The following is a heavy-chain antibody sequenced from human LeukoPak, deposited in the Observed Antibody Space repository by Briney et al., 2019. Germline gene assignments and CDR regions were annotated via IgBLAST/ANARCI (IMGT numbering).Heavy chain of an antibody. CDR3: ARRRSGYSYGSVDY. CDR2: ISFGDSDS. D-gene: IGHD5-18*01. Sequence: GESLKISCKGSGYSFTSYWIGWVRQMPGKGPEWMGIISFGDSDSRYSPSFQGQVTISVDRSINTAYLQWSSLKASDTAMYYCARRRSGYSYGSVDYWGQGTLVTVSS. J-gene: IGHJ4*02. CDR1: GYSFTSYW. V-gene: IGHV5-51*01.